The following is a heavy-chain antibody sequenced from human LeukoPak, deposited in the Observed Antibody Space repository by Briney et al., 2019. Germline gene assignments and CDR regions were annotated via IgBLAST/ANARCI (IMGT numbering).Heavy chain of an antibody. J-gene: IGHJ4*02. Sequence: PSEILSLTCTVSGGSISSYYWSWIRQPPGKGLEWIGYIYYSGSTNYNPSLKSRVTISVDTSKDQFSLKLSSVTAADTAVYYCARAAGDLVFDYWGQGALVTVSS. CDR2: IYYSGST. CDR1: GGSISSYY. V-gene: IGHV4-59*01. CDR3: ARAAGDLVFDY. D-gene: IGHD7-27*01.